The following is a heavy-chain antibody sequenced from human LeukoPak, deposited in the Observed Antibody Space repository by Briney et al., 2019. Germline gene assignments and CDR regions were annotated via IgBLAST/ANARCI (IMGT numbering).Heavy chain of an antibody. CDR1: GYTFTSYG. D-gene: IGHD6-19*01. V-gene: IGHV1-18*01. Sequence: GASVKVSCKASGYTFTSYGISWVRQAPGQGLEWMGWISAYSGNTNYAQKLQGRVTMTTDTSTSTAYTELRSLRSDDTAVYYCARDKQWLVRTTPYYYGLDVWGQGTTVTVSS. J-gene: IGHJ6*02. CDR3: ARDKQWLVRTTPYYYGLDV. CDR2: ISAYSGNT.